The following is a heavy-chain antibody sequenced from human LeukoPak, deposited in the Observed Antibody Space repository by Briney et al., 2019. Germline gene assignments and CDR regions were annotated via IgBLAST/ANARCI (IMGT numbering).Heavy chain of an antibody. CDR2: INPSGGST. Sequence: ASVKVSCKASGYTFTSYYMHWVRQAPGQGLEWMGIINPSGGSTSYAQKFQGRVTMTRDTSTSTVYMELSSLRSEDTAVYYCARDREMATIRSRGYCYYMDVWGKGTTVTVSS. V-gene: IGHV1-46*01. J-gene: IGHJ6*03. CDR3: ARDREMATIRSRGYCYYMDV. D-gene: IGHD5-24*01. CDR1: GYTFTSYY.